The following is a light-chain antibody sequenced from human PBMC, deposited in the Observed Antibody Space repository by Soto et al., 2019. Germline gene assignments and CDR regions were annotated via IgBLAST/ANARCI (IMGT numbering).Light chain of an antibody. Sequence: QSALTQPASVSGSPGQSITISCTGTSSDVGGYNYVSWYQQHPGKAPKLMIYDVSNRPSGVSNRFSSSKSGNTASLTISGLQAEDEAEYYCSSYTSSSTVVFGGGTKLTV. CDR3: SSYTSSSTVV. V-gene: IGLV2-14*01. CDR1: SSDVGGYNY. J-gene: IGLJ2*01. CDR2: DVS.